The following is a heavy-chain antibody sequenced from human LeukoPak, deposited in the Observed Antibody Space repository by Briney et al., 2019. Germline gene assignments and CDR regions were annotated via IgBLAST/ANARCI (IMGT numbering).Heavy chain of an antibody. D-gene: IGHD1-26*01. V-gene: IGHV4-34*01. CDR1: GGSFSGYY. Sequence: SETLSLTCAVYGGSFSGYYWSWIRQPPGKGLEWIGEINHSGSTNYNPSLKSRVTISLDTSKNQFSLKLSSVTAADTAVYYCARVSWGIVGATYYYYYMDVWGKGTTVTISS. J-gene: IGHJ6*03. CDR3: ARVSWGIVGATYYYYYMDV. CDR2: INHSGST.